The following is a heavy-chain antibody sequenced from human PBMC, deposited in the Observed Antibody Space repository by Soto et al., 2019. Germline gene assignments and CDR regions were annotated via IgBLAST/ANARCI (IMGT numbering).Heavy chain of an antibody. J-gene: IGHJ4*02. CDR2: IYSGGYT. V-gene: IGHV3-53*01. Sequence: EVQLVESGGGLIQPGGSLRLSCAVSGFTVSNNYMSWVRQAPGKGLEGVSVIYSGGYTAYGDSVKGRFTISRDNSKNTLYLTTNSRGAPGSPVYFWAGRPGGGGYWGQGTLVTVSS. CDR1: GFTVSNNY. D-gene: IGHD3-10*01. CDR3: AGRPGGGGY.